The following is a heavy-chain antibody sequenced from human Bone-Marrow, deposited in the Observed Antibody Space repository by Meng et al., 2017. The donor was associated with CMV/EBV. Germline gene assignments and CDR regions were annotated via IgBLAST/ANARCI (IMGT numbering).Heavy chain of an antibody. CDR2: ISWNSGSI. CDR1: GFIFHDYT. J-gene: IGHJ6*02. CDR3: AKAYYDFWSGYYMDV. D-gene: IGHD3-3*01. Sequence: SLKISCTASGFIFHDYTMHWVRQAPGKGLEWVSGISWNSGSIGYADSVKGRFTISRDNAKNSLYLQMNSLRAEDTALYFCAKAYYDFWSGYYMDVWGQGTTVT. V-gene: IGHV3-9*01.